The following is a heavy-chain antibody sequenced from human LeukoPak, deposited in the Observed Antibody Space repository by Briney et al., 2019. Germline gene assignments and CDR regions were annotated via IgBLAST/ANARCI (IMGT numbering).Heavy chain of an antibody. V-gene: IGHV3-23*01. CDR1: GFTFSSYA. CDR2: VSGSGDTT. Sequence: GGSLRLSCAASGFTFSSYAMNWVRQAPGKGLEWVSTVSGSGDTTYYADSVKGRFTISRDNSKNTLYLQMNSLRAEDTAIYYCANGARLATYFDCWGQGTLVTVSS. D-gene: IGHD3-3*02. CDR3: ANGARLATYFDC. J-gene: IGHJ4*02.